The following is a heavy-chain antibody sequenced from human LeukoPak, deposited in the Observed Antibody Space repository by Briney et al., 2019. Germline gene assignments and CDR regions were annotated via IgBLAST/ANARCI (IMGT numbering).Heavy chain of an antibody. CDR1: GFTVSSNS. Sequence: GGSLRLSCTVSGFTVSSNSMSWVRQAPGKGLEWVSFIYSDNTHYSDSVKGRFTISRDNSKNTLYLQMNSLRAEDTAVYYCARVRRSSSSRNMDVWGKGTTVTVSS. D-gene: IGHD6-6*01. CDR2: IYSDNT. CDR3: ARVRRSSSSRNMDV. V-gene: IGHV3-66*03. J-gene: IGHJ6*03.